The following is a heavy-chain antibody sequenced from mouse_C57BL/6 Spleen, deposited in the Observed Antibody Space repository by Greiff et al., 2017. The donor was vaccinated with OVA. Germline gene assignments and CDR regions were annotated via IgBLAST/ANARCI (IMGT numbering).Heavy chain of an antibody. CDR1: GYTFTGYW. V-gene: IGHV1-9*01. CDR2: ILPGSGST. Sequence: QVQLQQSGAELMKPGASVKLSCKATGYTFTGYWIEWVKQRPGHGLEWIGEILPGSGSTNYTEKFKGKATFTADTSSNTAYMQLSSLTTEDSAIYYCARMIHYYGSSYVDYWGQGTTLTVSS. CDR3: ARMIHYYGSSYVDY. J-gene: IGHJ2*01. D-gene: IGHD1-1*01.